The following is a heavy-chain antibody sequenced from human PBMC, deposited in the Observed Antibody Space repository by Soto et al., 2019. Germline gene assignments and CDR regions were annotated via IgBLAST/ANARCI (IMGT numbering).Heavy chain of an antibody. Sequence: SETLSLTCTVSGGSISSYYWSWIRQPPGKGLEWIGYIYYSGSTNYNPSLKSRVTISVETSKNQFSLKLSSVTAADTAVYYCARDYYDSSGMSHFDYWGQGTLVTVSS. CDR2: IYYSGST. J-gene: IGHJ4*02. D-gene: IGHD3-22*01. CDR3: ARDYYDSSGMSHFDY. CDR1: GGSISSYY. V-gene: IGHV4-59*01.